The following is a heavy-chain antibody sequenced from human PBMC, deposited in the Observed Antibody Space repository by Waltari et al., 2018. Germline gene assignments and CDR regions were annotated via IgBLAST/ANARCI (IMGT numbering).Heavy chain of an antibody. CDR2: INPNSGGT. V-gene: IGHV1-2*06. CDR3: ARDGPAKPFDY. Sequence: QVQLVQSGPAVKKPGASVTVSCNASGYTFTGYYMHWGRQAPGQGLEWMGRINPNSGGTNYAQKFQGRVTMTRDTSISTAYMELSRLRSDDTAVYYCARDGPAKPFDYWGQGTLVTVSS. CDR1: GYTFTGYY. J-gene: IGHJ4*02.